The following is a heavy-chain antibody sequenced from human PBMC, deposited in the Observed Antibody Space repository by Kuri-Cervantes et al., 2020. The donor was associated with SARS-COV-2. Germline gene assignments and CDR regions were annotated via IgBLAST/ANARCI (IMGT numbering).Heavy chain of an antibody. Sequence: LSLTCAASGFTFSSYWMSWVRQAPGKGLEWVSGISWNSGSIGYADSVKGRFTISRDNAKNSLYLQMNSLRAEDTALYYCVRVGDGFDYWGQGTLVTVSS. CDR2: ISWNSGSI. J-gene: IGHJ4*02. D-gene: IGHD2-21*01. V-gene: IGHV3-9*01. CDR3: VRVGDGFDY. CDR1: GFTFSSYW.